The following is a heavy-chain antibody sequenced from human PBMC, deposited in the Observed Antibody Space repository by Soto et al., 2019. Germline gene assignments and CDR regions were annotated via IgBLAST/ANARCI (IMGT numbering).Heavy chain of an antibody. D-gene: IGHD3-10*01. V-gene: IGHV3-30*18. Sequence: GGSLILSCAASGFTFSSYDMHWVRQAQGKGLEWVAAISYDGSNKYYADSVEGRFTISRDNSKNTLYLQMNSLRAEDTAVYYCAKSRGSGNNGMDVWGQGTTVTVSS. J-gene: IGHJ6*02. CDR2: ISYDGSNK. CDR1: GFTFSSYD. CDR3: AKSRGSGNNGMDV.